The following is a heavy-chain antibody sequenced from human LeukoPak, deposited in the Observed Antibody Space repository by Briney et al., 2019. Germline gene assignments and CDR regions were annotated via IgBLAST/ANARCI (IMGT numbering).Heavy chain of an antibody. J-gene: IGHJ6*02. CDR3: ARAPAGDFWGGSHYYYYGMDV. CDR2: IYSGGST. CDR1: GFTVSSNY. Sequence: PGGSLRLSCAASGFTVSSNYMSWVRQAPGKGLEWVSVIYSGGSTYYADSVKGRFTISRDNSKNTLYLQMNSLRAEDTAVYYCARAPAGDFWGGSHYYYYGMDVWGQGTTVTVSS. D-gene: IGHD3-3*01. V-gene: IGHV3-66*02.